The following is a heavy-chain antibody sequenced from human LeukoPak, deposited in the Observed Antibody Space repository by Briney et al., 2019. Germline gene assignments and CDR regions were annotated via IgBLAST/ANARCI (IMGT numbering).Heavy chain of an antibody. V-gene: IGHV4-34*01. CDR3: ARGITGISYYFGY. CDR2: INHSGST. Sequence: PSETLSLTCAVYGGSFSGYYWSWIRQPPGKGLECIGEINHSGSTNYNPSLKSRVTISVDTSKNQFSLKLSSVTAADTAVYYCARGITGISYYFGYWGQGTLVTVSS. D-gene: IGHD1-20*01. CDR1: GGSFSGYY. J-gene: IGHJ4*02.